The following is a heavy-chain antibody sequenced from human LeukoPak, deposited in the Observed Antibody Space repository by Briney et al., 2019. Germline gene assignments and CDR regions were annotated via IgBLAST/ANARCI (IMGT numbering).Heavy chain of an antibody. V-gene: IGHV3-23*01. Sequence: HPGGSLRLSCAASGFTFSSYAMSWVRQAPGKGLEWVSGISGSGGSTYYADSVKGRFTISRDNSKNTLYLQINSLRAEDTAVYYCAKDAPKHLPAGRGPYGMDVWGQGTTVTVSS. D-gene: IGHD3-3*02. J-gene: IGHJ6*02. CDR3: AKDAPKHLPAGRGPYGMDV. CDR2: ISGSGGST. CDR1: GFTFSSYA.